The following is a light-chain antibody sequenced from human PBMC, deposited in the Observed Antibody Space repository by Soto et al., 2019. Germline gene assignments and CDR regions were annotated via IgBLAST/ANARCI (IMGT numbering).Light chain of an antibody. Sequence: QSALTQPASVSGSPGQSIAISCTGTSSDVGGYNYVSWYQQHPGKAPKLMIYDVNNRPSGVSNRFSGSKSGNTASLTISGLQAEDEADYYCCSSTTSSTYVFGTGTKVTVL. CDR3: CSSTTSSTYV. CDR2: DVN. CDR1: SSDVGGYNY. V-gene: IGLV2-14*03. J-gene: IGLJ1*01.